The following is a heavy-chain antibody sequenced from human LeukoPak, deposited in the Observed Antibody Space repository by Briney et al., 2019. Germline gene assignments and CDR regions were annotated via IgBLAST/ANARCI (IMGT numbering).Heavy chain of an antibody. V-gene: IGHV3-33*01. CDR1: GFTFSSYG. Sequence: GGSLRLSCAASGFTFSSYGMHWVRQAPGKGLEWVAVIWYDGSNKYYADSVKGRFTISRDNSKNTLYLQMNSLRAEDTAVYYCARDRNSYYYDSSGYYNWFDPWGQGTLVTVSS. J-gene: IGHJ5*02. CDR3: ARDRNSYYYDSSGYYNWFDP. CDR2: IWYDGSNK. D-gene: IGHD3-22*01.